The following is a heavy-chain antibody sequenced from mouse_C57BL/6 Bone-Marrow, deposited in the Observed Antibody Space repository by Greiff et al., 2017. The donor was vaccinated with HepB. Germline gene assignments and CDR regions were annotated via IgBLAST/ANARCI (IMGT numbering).Heavy chain of an antibody. CDR3: ARREHPYYGPPSMDY. Sequence: QVQLQQSGAELARPGASVKLSCKASGYTFTSYGISWVKQRTGQGLEWIGEIYPRSGNTYYNEKFKGKATLTADKSSSTAYMELRSLTSEDSAVYFYARREHPYYGPPSMDYWGQGTSVTVSS. D-gene: IGHD1-1*01. V-gene: IGHV1-81*01. J-gene: IGHJ4*01. CDR1: GYTFTSYG. CDR2: IYPRSGNT.